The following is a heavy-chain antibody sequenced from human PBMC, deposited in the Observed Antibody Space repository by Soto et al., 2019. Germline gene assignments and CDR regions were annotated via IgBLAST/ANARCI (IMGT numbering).Heavy chain of an antibody. CDR1: GGTFSSYA. CDR2: IIPIFGTA. V-gene: IGHV1-69*13. CDR3: ARAAQHYYDSSGYYARPGLHFDY. J-gene: IGHJ4*02. Sequence: SVKVSCKASGGTFSSYAISWVRQAPGQGLEWMGGIIPIFGTANYAQKFQGRVTITADESTSTAYMELSSLRSEETAVYYCARAAQHYYDSSGYYARPGLHFDYWGQGTLVTVSS. D-gene: IGHD3-22*01.